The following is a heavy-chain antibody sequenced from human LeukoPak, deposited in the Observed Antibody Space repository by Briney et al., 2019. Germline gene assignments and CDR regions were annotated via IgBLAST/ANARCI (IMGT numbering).Heavy chain of an antibody. V-gene: IGHV4-39*06. CDR3: ARLVTRGYYDSSGRRIDAFDI. CDR1: GGSISSSSYY. CDR2: IYYSGST. J-gene: IGHJ3*02. D-gene: IGHD3-22*01. Sequence: SETLSLTCTVSGGSISSSSYYWGWIRQPPGKGLEWIGSIYYSGSTYYNPSLKSRVTISVDTSKNQFPLKLSSVTAADTAVYYCARLVTRGYYDSSGRRIDAFDIWGQGTMVTVSS.